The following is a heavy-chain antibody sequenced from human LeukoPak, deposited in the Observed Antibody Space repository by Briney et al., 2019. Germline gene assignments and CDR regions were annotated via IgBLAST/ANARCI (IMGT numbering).Heavy chain of an antibody. CDR2: IDKKDKGYATAT. D-gene: IGHD1-26*01. CDR1: GFTFSGSA. CDR3: TRDSGTYNWFDP. J-gene: IGHJ5*02. V-gene: IGHV3-73*01. Sequence: GGSLRLSCAASGFTFSGSAVHWVRRSSGKGLEWVGQIDKKDKGYATATAYAASVKGRFTISRDDSINTAYLQMKSLKTEDTALYYCTRDSGTYNWFDPWGQGTLVTVSS.